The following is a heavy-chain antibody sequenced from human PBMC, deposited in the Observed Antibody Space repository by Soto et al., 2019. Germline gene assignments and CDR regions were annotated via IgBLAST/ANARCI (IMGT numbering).Heavy chain of an antibody. D-gene: IGHD6-19*01. V-gene: IGHV6-1*01. Sequence: QVQLQQSGPGLVKPSQTLSLTCAISGDSVSSGSASWHWIRQSPSIGLEWLGRTFYRSGWNKEYPKSMKSRLTITPNTSKTQFSRQVNYVSPEDTALYYCARAQLNPASSGWYWDAFDVWSQGTMVT. CDR2: TFYRSGWNK. CDR1: GDSVSSGSAS. J-gene: IGHJ3*01. CDR3: ARAQLNPASSGWYWDAFDV.